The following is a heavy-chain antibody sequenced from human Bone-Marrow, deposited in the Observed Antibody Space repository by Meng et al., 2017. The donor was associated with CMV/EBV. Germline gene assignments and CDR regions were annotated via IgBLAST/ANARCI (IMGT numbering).Heavy chain of an antibody. Sequence: GGSLRRSCAASGFTFSNYPMHWVRQAPGKGLEWVTVISDDGSIIDYADSVKGRFTISRDNSKNTLYLLMNTLRAEDTAVYYCARAYDFWNGFFDYWGQGKLVTFSS. V-gene: IGHV3-30-3*01. J-gene: IGHJ4*02. CDR1: GFTFSNYP. CDR3: ARAYDFWNGFFDY. D-gene: IGHD3-3*01. CDR2: ISDDGSII.